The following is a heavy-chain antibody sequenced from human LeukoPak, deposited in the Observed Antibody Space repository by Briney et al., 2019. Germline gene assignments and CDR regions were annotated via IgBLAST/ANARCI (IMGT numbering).Heavy chain of an antibody. CDR3: ARDGDYGTGSYYRGCIDS. Sequence: ASVKVSCKTSGYSFTAFYIPWVRQAPGQGLEWMGWIHPRRGDTNYAQKFQGRVTMTRDTSISTAYLDLSSLRSDDTAVYYCARDGDYGTGSYYRGCIDSWSQGTPVTVSP. J-gene: IGHJ4*02. V-gene: IGHV1-2*02. CDR1: GYSFTAFY. CDR2: IHPRRGDT. D-gene: IGHD3-10*01.